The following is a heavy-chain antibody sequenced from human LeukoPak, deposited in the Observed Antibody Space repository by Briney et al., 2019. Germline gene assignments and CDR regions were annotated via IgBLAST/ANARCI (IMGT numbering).Heavy chain of an antibody. Sequence: GRSLRLSCAASGFTFSSYAMHWVRQAPGQGLEWVAVISYDGSNKYYADSVKGRFTISRDNSKNTLYLQMNSLRAEDTAVYYCARGPDCYDSSGSIDYGRQGTLVTVSS. CDR3: ARGPDCYDSSGSIDY. CDR2: ISYDGSNK. V-gene: IGHV3-30-3*01. J-gene: IGHJ4*02. D-gene: IGHD3-22*01. CDR1: GFTFSSYA.